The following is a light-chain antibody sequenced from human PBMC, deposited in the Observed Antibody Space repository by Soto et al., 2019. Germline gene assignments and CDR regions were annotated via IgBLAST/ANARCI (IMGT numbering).Light chain of an antibody. CDR2: DAS. CDR3: QHYNYWPYT. J-gene: IGKJ2*01. Sequence: ERVMTQSPATLSVSPGERATLSCRASQSVSSNLAWYQQKPDQAPRLLIYDASTRATGVPARFSGSGSGTDFTLTISSLQSEDFAVYYCQHYNYWPYTFGQGTKVDI. CDR1: QSVSSN. V-gene: IGKV3-15*01.